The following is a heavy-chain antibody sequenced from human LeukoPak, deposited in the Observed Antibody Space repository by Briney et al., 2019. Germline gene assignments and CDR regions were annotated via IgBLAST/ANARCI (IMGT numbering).Heavy chain of an antibody. J-gene: IGHJ5*02. CDR1: GYASTNYG. V-gene: IGHV1-18*01. Sequence: GASVKVSCKPSGYASTNYGINWVRQAPGQGLEWMGWISAYNSNTDYAQRCQDRVTMTTDTSTSTAYMELRSLRSDVTDGYYFARLPYGGNWCDRGGQGTLVTVP. D-gene: IGHD4-23*01. CDR2: ISAYNSNT. CDR3: ARLPYGGNWCDR.